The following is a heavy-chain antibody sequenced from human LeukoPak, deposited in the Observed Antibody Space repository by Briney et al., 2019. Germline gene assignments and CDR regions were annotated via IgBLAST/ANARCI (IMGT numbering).Heavy chain of an antibody. CDR3: TYTPGRGQRFHWYYYGMDV. CDR2: IKQDGSHI. Sequence: GGSLRLSCVASGFTFSSYWMSWVRQVPGKGLEWVANIKQDGSHIYYVDSVKGRFTISRDNAKNSLYLQMNSLKTEDTAVYYCTYTPGRGQRFHWYYYGMDVWGQGTTVTVSS. D-gene: IGHD3-9*01. CDR1: GFTFSSYW. V-gene: IGHV3-7*03. J-gene: IGHJ6*02.